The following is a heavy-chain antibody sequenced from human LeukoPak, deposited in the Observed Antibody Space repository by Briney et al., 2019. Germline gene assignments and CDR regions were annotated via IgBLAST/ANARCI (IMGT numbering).Heavy chain of an antibody. J-gene: IGHJ5*02. V-gene: IGHV1-2*02. CDR1: GYTFTGYY. D-gene: IGHD3-16*01. CDR3: AREFERGNWFDP. Sequence: ASVKVSCKASGYTFTGYYMHWVRQAPGQGLEWMGWINPSSGGTNYAQKFQGRVTMTRDTSISTAYMELSRLRSDDTAVYYCAREFERGNWFDPWGQGTLVTVSS. CDR2: INPSSGGT.